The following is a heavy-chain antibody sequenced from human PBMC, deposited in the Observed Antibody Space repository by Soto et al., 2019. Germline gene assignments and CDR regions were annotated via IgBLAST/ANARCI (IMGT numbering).Heavy chain of an antibody. J-gene: IGHJ4*02. Sequence: EVQLVESGGGLVQPGGSLRLSCAASGFTFSSYSMNWVRQAPGKGLECVSYISSSSSLIYYADSVKGRFTISRDNAKNSLYLQMNRLRDEDTAVYYCAREAYPGGIDFWGQGTLVTVSS. D-gene: IGHD1-26*01. CDR2: ISSSSSLI. CDR1: GFTFSSYS. V-gene: IGHV3-48*02. CDR3: AREAYPGGIDF.